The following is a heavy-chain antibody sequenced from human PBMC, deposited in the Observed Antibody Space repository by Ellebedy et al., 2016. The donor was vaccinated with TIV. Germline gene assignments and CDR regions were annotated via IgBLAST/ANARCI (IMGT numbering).Heavy chain of an antibody. V-gene: IGHV1-69*13. CDR3: AASSFYGTMILH. J-gene: IGHJ4*02. D-gene: IGHD3-22*01. CDR2: IIPISDSA. CDR1: GGSFSKNA. Sequence: AASVKVSCKASGGSFSKNAVTWVLQAPGQGLEWMGGIIPISDSANYAHQFQGRVTIIADRSTSTATLELSSLRSDDTAVYYCAASSFYGTMILHWGQGTLVTVSS.